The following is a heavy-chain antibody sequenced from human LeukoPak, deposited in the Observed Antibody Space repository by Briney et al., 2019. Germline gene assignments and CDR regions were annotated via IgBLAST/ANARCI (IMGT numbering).Heavy chain of an antibody. D-gene: IGHD2-21*02. CDR1: GGTFSSYA. CDR2: IIPIYNPV. V-gene: IGHV1-69*13. CDR3: AREPLGCGGDCHFDY. Sequence: SVKVSCKTSGGTFSSYAFSWMRQAPGQGLEWVGRIIPIYNPVDYTQRFQGRVTITADESTNTVYLELSSLRYNDTAVYYCAREPLGCGGDCHFDYWGQGTLVTVSS. J-gene: IGHJ4*02.